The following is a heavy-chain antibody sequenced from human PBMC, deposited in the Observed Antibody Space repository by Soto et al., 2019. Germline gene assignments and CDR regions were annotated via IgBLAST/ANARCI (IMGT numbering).Heavy chain of an antibody. V-gene: IGHV1-69*01. J-gene: IGHJ6*02. CDR1: GGTFSSYA. CDR2: IIPIFGTA. Sequence: QVQLVQSGAEVKKPGSSVKVSCKASGGTFSSYAISWVRQAPGQGLEWMGGIIPIFGTANYAQKFQGRVTITADDSTSTAYMELSSLISEDTAVYYFARDIRYDFWRLPRSYYYYGMDVWGQGTTVTVSS. CDR3: ARDIRYDFWRLPRSYYYYGMDV. D-gene: IGHD3-3*01.